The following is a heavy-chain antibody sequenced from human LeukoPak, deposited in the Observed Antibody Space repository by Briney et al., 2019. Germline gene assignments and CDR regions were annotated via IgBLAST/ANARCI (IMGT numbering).Heavy chain of an antibody. CDR1: GYTFTGYY. Sequence: GASVKVSCKASGYTFTGYYMHWVRQAPGQGLEWMGWINPNSGGTNYAQKFQGRVTMTRDTSISTAYMELSSLGSEDTAVYYCASRVSKYCSSTSCYWDYWGQGTLVTVSS. J-gene: IGHJ4*02. CDR2: INPNSGGT. CDR3: ASRVSKYCSSTSCYWDY. V-gene: IGHV1-2*02. D-gene: IGHD2-2*01.